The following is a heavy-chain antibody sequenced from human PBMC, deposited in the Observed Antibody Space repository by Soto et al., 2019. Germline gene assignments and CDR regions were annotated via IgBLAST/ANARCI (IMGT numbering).Heavy chain of an antibody. CDR1: GFTVTDIY. Sequence: EVQLVESGGGLVQPGGSLRLSCVASGFTVTDIYMNWVRQAPGKGLEWVSVIYNEFTDYADSVNGRFSISTDSSKNALYLQMNSLRAEDSAVYYCVRERRYCSGGSCSIMGDAFDIWGQGTMVTVSS. V-gene: IGHV3-66*01. J-gene: IGHJ3*02. CDR3: VRERRYCSGGSCSIMGDAFDI. CDR2: IYNEFT. D-gene: IGHD2-15*01.